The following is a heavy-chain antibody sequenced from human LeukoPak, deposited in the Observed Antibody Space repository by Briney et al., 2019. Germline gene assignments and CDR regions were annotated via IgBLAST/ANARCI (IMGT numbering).Heavy chain of an antibody. D-gene: IGHD3-3*01. CDR3: ARTTYYDLRDFDY. Sequence: GGSLRLSCAASGFTFSSYGMNWVRQAPGKGLEWVSSISSSSSYIYYADSVKGRFSIPRDNAKNSLYLQMNSLRAEDTAVYYCARTTYYDLRDFDYWGQGTLVTVSS. CDR2: ISSSSSYI. CDR1: GFTFSSYG. J-gene: IGHJ4*02. V-gene: IGHV3-21*01.